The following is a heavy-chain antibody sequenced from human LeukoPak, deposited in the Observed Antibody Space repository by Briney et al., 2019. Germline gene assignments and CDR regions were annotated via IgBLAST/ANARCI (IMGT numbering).Heavy chain of an antibody. CDR3: ARDLEPRKQIWLFDY. CDR2: ISFDGSNE. J-gene: IGHJ4*02. V-gene: IGHV3-30*04. D-gene: IGHD5-18*01. CDR1: GFTFSSYA. Sequence: GGSLRLSCAASGFTFSSYAMHWVRQAPGKGLEWVAVISFDGSNEYYADSVKGRFTISRDNSKNTLYLQMNSLRAEDTAVYYCARDLEPRKQIWLFDYWGQGTLVTVSS.